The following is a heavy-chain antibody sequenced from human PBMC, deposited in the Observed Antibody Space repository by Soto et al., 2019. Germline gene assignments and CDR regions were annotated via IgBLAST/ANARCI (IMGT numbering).Heavy chain of an antibody. CDR3: ARLVPYTSPKGSFER. J-gene: IGHJ4*02. CDR1: RFTFTNYA. D-gene: IGHD6-19*01. V-gene: IGHV3-23*01. Sequence: EVQLLESGGGLVQPGGSLRLSCAASRFTFTNYAMGWVRQAPEKGLEWVSTISDDGGTTYYAPSVRGRFTVSRDNSKDTLFLQMDSLRVEDTAVYHCARLVPYTSPKGSFERWGQGTLVTVSS. CDR2: ISDDGGTT.